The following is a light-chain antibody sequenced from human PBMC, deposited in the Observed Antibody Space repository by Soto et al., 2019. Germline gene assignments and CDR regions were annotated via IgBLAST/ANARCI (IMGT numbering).Light chain of an antibody. CDR2: DVT. Sequence: QSALTQPASVSGSPGQSITISCTGTSSDVGGYNFVSWYQQHPDKAPKLMIYDVTNRPSGVSNRFSGSKSGNTASLTISGLQAEDEADYYYSSYKSISTYVFGTGTKVTVL. CDR1: SSDVGGYNF. J-gene: IGLJ1*01. CDR3: SSYKSISTYV. V-gene: IGLV2-14*01.